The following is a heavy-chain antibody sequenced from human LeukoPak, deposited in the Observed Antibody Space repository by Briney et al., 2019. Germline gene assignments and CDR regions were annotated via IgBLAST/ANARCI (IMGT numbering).Heavy chain of an antibody. Sequence: GGSLRLSCAASGFTFSSYWMHWVRQAPGKGLVWVSRINSDGSITSYAGSVKGRFTISRDNAKNTLYLQMDSLRAEDTAVYYCARARTEYSSSWYYFDYWGQGTLVTVSS. D-gene: IGHD6-13*01. CDR2: INSDGSIT. J-gene: IGHJ4*02. CDR1: GFTFSSYW. V-gene: IGHV3-74*01. CDR3: ARARTEYSSSWYYFDY.